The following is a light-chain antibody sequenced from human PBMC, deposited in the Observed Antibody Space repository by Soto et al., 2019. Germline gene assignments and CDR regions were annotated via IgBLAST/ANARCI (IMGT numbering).Light chain of an antibody. CDR3: SSYTSNSALVA. Sequence: QSALTQPASVSGSPGQSITISCTGTSSHVGGYNYVSWYQQHPGKAPKLMIYDVTNRPSGVSIRYSGSKSGNTASLSISGPRAEAEDDYYCSSYTSNSALVAFGGGTQLTVL. CDR2: DVT. V-gene: IGLV2-14*03. CDR1: SSHVGGYNY. J-gene: IGLJ7*01.